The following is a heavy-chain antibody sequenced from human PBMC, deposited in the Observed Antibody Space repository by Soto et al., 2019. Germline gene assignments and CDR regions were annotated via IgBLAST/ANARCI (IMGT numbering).Heavy chain of an antibody. CDR1: GGSISSGGYY. V-gene: IGHV4-31*03. D-gene: IGHD6-6*01. CDR2: NYYSGIT. CDR3: ARCSSIAGLYYGMDV. Sequence: PSETLSLTCTVSGGSISSGGYYWTWIRQHPGKGLEWIGYNYYSGITYYNPSLKSRVTISLDTSKNQFSLKLSSVTAADTAVYYCARCSSIAGLYYGMDVRGQGTTVTVSS. J-gene: IGHJ6*02.